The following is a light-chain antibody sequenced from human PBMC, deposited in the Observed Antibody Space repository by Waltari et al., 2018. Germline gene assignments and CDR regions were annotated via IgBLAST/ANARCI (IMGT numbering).Light chain of an antibody. CDR3: QQYSSSPAIT. V-gene: IGKV3-20*01. CDR2: GAS. CDR1: QSVSSSY. Sequence: EIVLTQSPGTLSLSPGERATLSCRASQSVSSSYLAWYQQKPGQAPRLLIYGASSRATGIPDRFSGSGSGTDFTLTISRLEPEGVAVYYCQQYSSSPAITFGQGTRLEIK. J-gene: IGKJ5*01.